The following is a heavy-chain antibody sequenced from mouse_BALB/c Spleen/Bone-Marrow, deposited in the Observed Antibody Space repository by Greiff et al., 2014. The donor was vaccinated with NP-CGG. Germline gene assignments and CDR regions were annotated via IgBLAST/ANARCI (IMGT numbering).Heavy chain of an antibody. Sequence: EVQVVESGGGLVKPGGSLKLSCAASGFTSSGYYMYWVRQTPEKRLEWVATISDGGSYTYYPDSVKGRFTISRDNVKNNLYLQMSSLKSEDTAMYYCARGPHDDDMDYWGQGTSVTVSS. CDR3: ARGPHDDDMDY. CDR2: ISDGGSYT. CDR1: GFTSSGYY. J-gene: IGHJ4*01. V-gene: IGHV5-4*02. D-gene: IGHD2-3*01.